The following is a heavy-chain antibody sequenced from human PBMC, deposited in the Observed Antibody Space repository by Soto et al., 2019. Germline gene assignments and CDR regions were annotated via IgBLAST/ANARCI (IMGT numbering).Heavy chain of an antibody. CDR3: AAGYTTGPDAFDI. J-gene: IGHJ3*02. CDR2: IFPGDSDT. V-gene: IGHV5-51*01. D-gene: IGHD6-13*01. Sequence: LKISCKGSGYNFANYWIGWVRQMPGKGLEWMGMIFPGDSDTKNSPSLQGQITMSVDKSDGSAYLQWRGLKASDTAMYYCAAGYTTGPDAFDIWGQGTMVTVSS. CDR1: GYNFANYW.